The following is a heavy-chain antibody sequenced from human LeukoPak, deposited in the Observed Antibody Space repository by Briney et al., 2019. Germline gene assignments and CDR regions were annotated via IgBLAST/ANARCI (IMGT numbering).Heavy chain of an antibody. Sequence: PGGSLTLSCAASVYTLSRYEMNCLRQAPGKGLLWVSRINTDGSSTNFADSVRGRFTISRDNAKNTLYLQMNSLRAEDTTVYYCTSDHSGIYHGAFDNWGQGTLVTVSS. V-gene: IGHV3-74*01. CDR1: VYTLSRYE. CDR3: TSDHSGIYHGAFDN. J-gene: IGHJ4*02. CDR2: INTDGSST. D-gene: IGHD1-26*01.